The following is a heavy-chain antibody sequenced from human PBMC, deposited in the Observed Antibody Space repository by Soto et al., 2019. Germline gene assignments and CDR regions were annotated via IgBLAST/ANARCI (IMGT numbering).Heavy chain of an antibody. Sequence: GGSLRLSCAASGFTFSSYGMHWVRQAPGKGLEWVAVISYDGSNKYYADSVRGRFTISRDNSKNTLYLQMNSLRAEDTAVYYCAKDFPPRPEAVAGLVDYWGQGTLVTSPQ. CDR1: GFTFSSYG. D-gene: IGHD6-19*01. V-gene: IGHV3-30*18. J-gene: IGHJ4*02. CDR2: ISYDGSNK. CDR3: AKDFPPRPEAVAGLVDY.